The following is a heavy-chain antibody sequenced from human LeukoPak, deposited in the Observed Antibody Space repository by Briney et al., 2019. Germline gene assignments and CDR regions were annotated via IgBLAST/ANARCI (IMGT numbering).Heavy chain of an antibody. CDR3: AGHTGGSGSFYLSDY. CDR1: GFTFSSYA. V-gene: IGHV3-23*01. D-gene: IGHD3-10*01. CDR2: ISGSGGST. J-gene: IGHJ4*02. Sequence: GGSLRLSCAASGFTFSSYAMSWVRQAPGKGLEWVSAISGSGGSTYYADSVKGRFTISRDNSKNTLYLQMNSLRAEDTAVYYCAGHTGGSGSFYLSDYWGQGTLVTVSS.